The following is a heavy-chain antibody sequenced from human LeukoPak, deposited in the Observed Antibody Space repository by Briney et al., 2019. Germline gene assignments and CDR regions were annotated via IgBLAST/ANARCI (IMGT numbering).Heavy chain of an antibody. CDR2: IKYDGSAK. D-gene: IGHD1-26*01. CDR1: GFTFSSYA. V-gene: IGHV3-7*01. Sequence: GGSLRLSCAASGFTFSSYAMNWVRQAPGKGLEWVANIKYDGSAKQYVDSVKGRFTISRDNAKNLLYLQMNSLRVEDTAVYYCAGESWGPGVGERLASGFDIWGQGTMVTVSS. CDR3: AGESWGPGVGERLASGFDI. J-gene: IGHJ3*02.